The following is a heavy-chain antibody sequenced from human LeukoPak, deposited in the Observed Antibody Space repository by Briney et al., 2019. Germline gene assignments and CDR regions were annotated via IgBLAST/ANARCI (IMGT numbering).Heavy chain of an antibody. CDR2: ISGSGGTT. V-gene: IGHV3-23*01. CDR3: AKDRYSSSCFDY. Sequence: GGSLRLSCAVSGLTFSSYAMSWVRQAPGKGLEWVSTISGSGGTTYYADSVKGRFTISRDNSKNTLYLQMNSLRAEDTAVYYCAKDRYSSSCFDYWGQGTLVTVSS. D-gene: IGHD6-13*01. CDR1: GLTFSSYA. J-gene: IGHJ4*02.